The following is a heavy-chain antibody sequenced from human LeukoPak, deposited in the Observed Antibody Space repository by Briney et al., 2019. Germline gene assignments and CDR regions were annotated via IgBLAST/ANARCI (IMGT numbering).Heavy chain of an antibody. J-gene: IGHJ3*02. CDR1: GYTFSHYS. Sequence: GGSLSLSCAASGYTFSHYSVSWGRQAPGKGLEWVSAISSTSDYIYYAASVKGRFTISRDNTKSSLYLHMNSLRAEHTAVYYCVSGNDPDSTWENYRLDAFDIWGQGTTVIVSS. CDR3: VSGNDPDSTWENYRLDAFDI. D-gene: IGHD3-16*02. V-gene: IGHV3-21*01. CDR2: ISSTSDYI.